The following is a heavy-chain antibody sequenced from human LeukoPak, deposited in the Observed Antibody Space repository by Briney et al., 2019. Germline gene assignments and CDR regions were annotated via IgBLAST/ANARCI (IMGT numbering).Heavy chain of an antibody. J-gene: IGHJ4*02. D-gene: IGHD6-19*01. V-gene: IGHV4-34*01. Sequence: SETLSLTCAVYGGSFSGYYWSWIRQPPGKGLEWIGEINHSGSTNYNPSLKSRVTISVDTSKNQFSLKLSSVTAADTAVYYCAGLYSSGWYVWDYWGQGTLVTVSS. CDR2: INHSGST. CDR3: AGLYSSGWYVWDY. CDR1: GGSFSGYY.